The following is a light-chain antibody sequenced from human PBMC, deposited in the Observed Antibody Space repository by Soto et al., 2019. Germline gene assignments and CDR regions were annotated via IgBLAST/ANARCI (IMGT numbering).Light chain of an antibody. CDR3: QQYNNWWT. V-gene: IGKV1-5*03. Sequence: DIQMNQSPSTLSGSVGDRVTITCRASQTISSWLAWYQQKPGKAPKLLIYKASTLKSGVPSRFSGSGSGTEFTLTISSLQSEDFAVYYCQQYNNWWTFGQGTKVDIK. CDR2: KAS. J-gene: IGKJ1*01. CDR1: QTISSW.